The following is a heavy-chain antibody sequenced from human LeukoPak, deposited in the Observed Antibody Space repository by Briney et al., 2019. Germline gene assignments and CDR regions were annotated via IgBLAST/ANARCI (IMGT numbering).Heavy chain of an antibody. D-gene: IGHD4-23*01. Sequence: GGSLRLSCTVSGFTFNNCEMNWVRQAPGKGPEWVSYISGSGSSISYADSARGRFTISRDNAKNSLYLQMNSLRVEDTAVYYCASGRGFTVGKTIYDYWGQGTLVTVSS. V-gene: IGHV3-48*03. CDR3: ASGRGFTVGKTIYDY. CDR2: ISGSGSSI. J-gene: IGHJ4*02. CDR1: GFTFNNCE.